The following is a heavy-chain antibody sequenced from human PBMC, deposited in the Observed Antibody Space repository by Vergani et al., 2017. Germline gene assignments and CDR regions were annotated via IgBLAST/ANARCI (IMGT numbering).Heavy chain of an antibody. Sequence: QAQLVQSGAEVKKPGASVRVSCKASLYPFSRYGISWVPQAPGQGLEWMGWISAYSGETRYARSLQGRVTMTTDASTNTAYMSLRSLRSDETAIYYCSRGGFYTSRNNFKFYGLGVWGQGTTVTVTS. J-gene: IGHJ6*01. CDR3: SRGGFYTSRNNFKFYGLGV. CDR2: ISAYSGET. CDR1: LYPFSRYG. V-gene: IGHV1-18*01. D-gene: IGHD3-3*01.